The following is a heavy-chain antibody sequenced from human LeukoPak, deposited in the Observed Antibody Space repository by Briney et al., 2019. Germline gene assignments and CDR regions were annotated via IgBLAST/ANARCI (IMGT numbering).Heavy chain of an antibody. D-gene: IGHD1-20*01. CDR2: IYYSGST. CDR1: GGSISSSSYY. J-gene: IGHJ4*02. Sequence: SETLSLTCTVSGGSISSSSYYWGWIRQPPGKGLEWIGSIYYSGSTYYNPSLKSRVTISVDTSKNQFSLKLSSVTAADTAVYYCARTPPGYNYYFDYGGQGTLVTVSS. CDR3: ARTPPGYNYYFDY. V-gene: IGHV4-39*07.